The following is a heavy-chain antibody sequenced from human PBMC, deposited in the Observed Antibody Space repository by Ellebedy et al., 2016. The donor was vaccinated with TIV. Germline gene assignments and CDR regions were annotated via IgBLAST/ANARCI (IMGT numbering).Heavy chain of an antibody. CDR1: GGSINNYY. D-gene: IGHD1-26*01. V-gene: IGHV4-59*01. Sequence: SETLSLTXNVSGGSINNYYWSWIRQFPGKRLEWIGYMYYNGRADYNPSLKSRVTISLGASRTYFSLKVTSVTAADTAVYYCTRGWAIWGQGTMVTVSS. J-gene: IGHJ3*02. CDR2: MYYNGRA. CDR3: TRGWAI.